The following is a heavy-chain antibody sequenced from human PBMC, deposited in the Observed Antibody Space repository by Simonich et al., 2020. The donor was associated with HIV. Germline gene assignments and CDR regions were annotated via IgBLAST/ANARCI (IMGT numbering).Heavy chain of an antibody. CDR2: IRTFNGDT. CDR3: ARAVLEWLYMDV. Sequence: QVQLVQSGAEVKKPGASVKVSCKASGYTFTNYGFTWVRQAPGHGPDYMGWIRTFNGDTNYEQKDRGRVTMTTNTSTSTAYMEVSSLRSEDTAVYYCARAVLEWLYMDVWGKGTTVTVSS. J-gene: IGHJ6*03. CDR1: GYTFTNYG. V-gene: IGHV1-18*01. D-gene: IGHD3-3*01.